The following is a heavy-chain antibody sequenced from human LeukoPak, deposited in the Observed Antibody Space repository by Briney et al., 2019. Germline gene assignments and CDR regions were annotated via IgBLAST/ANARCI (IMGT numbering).Heavy chain of an antibody. CDR1: GYTFTGYY. Sequence: ASVKVSCKASGYTFTGYYMHWVRQAPGQGLEWMGWINPNSGGTNYAQRFQGRVTMTRDTSISTAYMELSRLRSDDTAVYYCARDFPAAEMAYYYYMDVWGKGTTVTVSS. J-gene: IGHJ6*03. CDR3: ARDFPAAEMAYYYYMDV. D-gene: IGHD2-15*01. CDR2: INPNSGGT. V-gene: IGHV1-2*02.